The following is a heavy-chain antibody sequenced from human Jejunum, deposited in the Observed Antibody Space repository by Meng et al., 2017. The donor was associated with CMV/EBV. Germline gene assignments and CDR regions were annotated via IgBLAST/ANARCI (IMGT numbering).Heavy chain of an antibody. CDR2: IYPDDSDT. V-gene: IGHV5-51*01. D-gene: IGHD1-1*01. CDR3: VRLSGEGYSLDNYGMDV. J-gene: IGHJ6*02. CDR1: YW. Sequence: YWIGWVRQMPGKGLESMGIIYPDDSDTRYSPSFQGQVTISADKSISTAYLQWTSLKASDTAMYYCVRLSGEGYSLDNYGMDVWGQGTTGTVSS.